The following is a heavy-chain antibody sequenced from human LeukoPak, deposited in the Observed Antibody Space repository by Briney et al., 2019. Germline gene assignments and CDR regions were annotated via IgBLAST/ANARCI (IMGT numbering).Heavy chain of an antibody. V-gene: IGHV7-4-1*02. CDR3: ARSSNDGDYLGVGFDY. CDR2: INTNTGNP. Sequence: GASVKVSCKASGYTFSIYAMNWVRQAPGQGLEWMGWINTNTGNPTYAQGFTGRFVFSLDTSVSTAYLQISSLQAEDTAVYYCARSSNDGDYLGVGFDYWGQGTLVTVSS. D-gene: IGHD4-17*01. CDR1: GYTFSIYA. J-gene: IGHJ4*02.